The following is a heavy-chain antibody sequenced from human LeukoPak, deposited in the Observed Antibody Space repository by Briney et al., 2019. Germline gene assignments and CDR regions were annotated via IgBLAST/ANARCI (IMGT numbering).Heavy chain of an antibody. Sequence: PGGSLRLSCAASGFTFSSHAMNWVRQAPGKGLEWVSYISISSSSVYYADSVKGRFTISRDNSKKTVYLQMSSLTIEDTAVYYCAKEPGEGGSAFDYWGQGTLVTVYS. D-gene: IGHD3-16*01. CDR2: ISISSSSV. CDR3: AKEPGEGGSAFDY. CDR1: GFTFSSHA. V-gene: IGHV3-48*01. J-gene: IGHJ4*02.